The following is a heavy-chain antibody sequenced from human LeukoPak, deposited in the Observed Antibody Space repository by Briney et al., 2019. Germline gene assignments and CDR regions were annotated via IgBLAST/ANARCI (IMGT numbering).Heavy chain of an antibody. Sequence: SETLSFNCAVSGGCISSSNWWSWVRQPRGKWLEWIGEIYRSASTNYNPSLKSRVTISVDKSKNQFSLKLSSVTAADTAVYYCARVEEYSSSWYGGRYYFDYWGQGTLVTVSS. J-gene: IGHJ4*02. CDR2: IYRSAST. CDR3: ARVEEYSSSWYGGRYYFDY. CDR1: GGCISSSNW. V-gene: IGHV4-4*02. D-gene: IGHD6-13*01.